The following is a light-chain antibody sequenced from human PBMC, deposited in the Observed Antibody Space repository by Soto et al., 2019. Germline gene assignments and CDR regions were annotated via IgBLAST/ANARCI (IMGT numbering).Light chain of an antibody. Sequence: QSALTQPASVSGSPGQSITISCTGTSSDVGSYNLVSWYQQHPGKAPKLMIYEGSNRPSGVSNRFSGSKSVNTASLTISGLQAEDEADYYCCSYAGSSTYVFGTGTKLTVL. CDR1: SSDVGSYNL. J-gene: IGLJ1*01. V-gene: IGLV2-23*01. CDR2: EGS. CDR3: CSYAGSSTYV.